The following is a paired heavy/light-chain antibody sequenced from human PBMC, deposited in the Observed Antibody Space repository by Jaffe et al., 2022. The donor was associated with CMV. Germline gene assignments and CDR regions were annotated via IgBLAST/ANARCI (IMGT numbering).Light chain of an antibody. CDR3: SSYAGSNIFGV. Sequence: QSALTQPPSASGSPGQSVTISCTGTSSDIGGYNYVSWYQHHPGKAPKLMIYEVTKRPSGVPDRFSGSKSGNTASLTVSGLQAEDEADYYCSSYAGSNIFGVFGAGTKVTVL. J-gene: IGLJ1*01. CDR2: EVT. CDR1: SSDIGGYNY. V-gene: IGLV2-8*01.
Heavy chain of an antibody. Sequence: QLQLQESGPGLVKPSETLSLTCTVSGDSISSRNHYWGWIRQPPGKGLEWIGSMYYSGSPYYNPSLKSRVTISVDTSKNQLSLNLNSVTAADTAVYYCTRQPIVVIQGYPFDYWGQGTLVTVSS. D-gene: IGHD5-18*01. J-gene: IGHJ4*02. CDR3: TRQPIVVIQGYPFDY. CDR2: MYYSGSP. V-gene: IGHV4-39*01. CDR1: GDSISSRNHY.